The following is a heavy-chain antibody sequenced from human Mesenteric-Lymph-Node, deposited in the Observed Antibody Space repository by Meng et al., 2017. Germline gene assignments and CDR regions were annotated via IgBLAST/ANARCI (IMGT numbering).Heavy chain of an antibody. D-gene: IGHD3-22*01. CDR1: GGALSSGDYY. CDR3: ARGYYDSSGYGYWYFDL. J-gene: IGHJ2*01. Sequence: LQGSGPGSVKPSQTLPLPCIVSGGALSSGDYYWSWIRQPPGKGLEWIGYIYYSGSTYYNPSLKSRVTISVDTSKNQFSLKLSSVTAADTAVYYCARGYYDSSGYGYWYFDLWGRGTLVTVSS. CDR2: IYYSGST. V-gene: IGHV4-30-4*01.